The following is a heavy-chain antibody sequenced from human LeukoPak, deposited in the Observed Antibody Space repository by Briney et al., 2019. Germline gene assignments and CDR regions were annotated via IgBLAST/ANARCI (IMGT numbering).Heavy chain of an antibody. D-gene: IGHD2-2*01. CDR2: IYYSGCT. J-gene: IGHJ4*02. Sequence: TLSLTCTVSGGSISSGDYYWSWIRQPPGKGLEWIGYIYYSGCTYYNLSLKSPVTISVDTSKNQFSLKLSSVTAAYTAVYYCARFLKRRRYCSSTSCLPYSDCWGQGTLVSVSS. CDR3: ARFLKRRRYCSSTSCLPYSDC. V-gene: IGHV4-30-4*08. CDR1: GGSISSGDYY.